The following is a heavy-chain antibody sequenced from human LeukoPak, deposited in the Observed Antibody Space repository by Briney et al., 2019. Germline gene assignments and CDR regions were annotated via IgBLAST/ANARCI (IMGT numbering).Heavy chain of an antibody. CDR1: GFTLNTYA. CDR2: ISGSGGST. Sequence: PGGSLRLSCAASGFTLNTYAMSWVRQAPGKGLEWVSGISGSGGSTYYADSVKGRFTISRDNSKNTLYLQMNSLRAEDTAVYYCAKRTGSSGWYDVFDYWGQGTLVTASS. D-gene: IGHD6-19*01. CDR3: AKRTGSSGWYDVFDY. V-gene: IGHV3-23*01. J-gene: IGHJ4*02.